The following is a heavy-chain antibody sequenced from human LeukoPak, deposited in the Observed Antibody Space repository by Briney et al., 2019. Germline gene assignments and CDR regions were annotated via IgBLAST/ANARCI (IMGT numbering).Heavy chain of an antibody. CDR3: ARVAAAAGSVRFDP. V-gene: IGHV4-38-2*02. D-gene: IGHD6-13*01. CDR2: IHFSGAS. Sequence: SETLSLICSVSGYSISSGYDWGWIRQSLEKGLEWIASIHFSGASYYNPSLKSRVTISVDTSKNKVSLKLTSVTAADTAVYYCARVAAAAGSVRFDPWGQGTLVTVSS. CDR1: GYSISSGYD. J-gene: IGHJ5*02.